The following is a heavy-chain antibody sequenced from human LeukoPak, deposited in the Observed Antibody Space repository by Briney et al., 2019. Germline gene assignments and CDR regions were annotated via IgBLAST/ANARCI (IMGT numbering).Heavy chain of an antibody. Sequence: KPSETQSLSCTVSGGSISIYYWSWIRQYAGEGLEWIGHVETGGSTYYKPSLKSPVTMSGDTSKNQLSLKLSSVTAADTAVYYCARTPYYYDSSGYSHWGQGTLVTVSS. V-gene: IGHV4-4*07. CDR3: ARTPYYYDSSGYSH. CDR2: VETGGST. CDR1: GGSISIYY. J-gene: IGHJ4*02. D-gene: IGHD3-22*01.